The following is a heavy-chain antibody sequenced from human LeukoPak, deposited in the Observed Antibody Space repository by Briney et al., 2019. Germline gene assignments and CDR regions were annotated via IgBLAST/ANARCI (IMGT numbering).Heavy chain of an antibody. CDR2: ISSGSTYI. Sequence: GGSLRLSCAASGFTFTTYNMNWVRQAPGKGLEWVSSISSGSTYIYYADSVKGRFTISRDDAKNSLYLQMSSLRAEDTAVYYCARGYGSGSYIPGYWGQGTLVTVSS. V-gene: IGHV3-21*01. J-gene: IGHJ4*02. CDR3: ARGYGSGSYIPGY. D-gene: IGHD3-10*01. CDR1: GFTFTTYN.